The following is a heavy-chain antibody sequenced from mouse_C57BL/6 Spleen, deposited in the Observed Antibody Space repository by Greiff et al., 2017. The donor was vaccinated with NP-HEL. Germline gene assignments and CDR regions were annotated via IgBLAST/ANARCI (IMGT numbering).Heavy chain of an antibody. CDR1: GYTFTDYY. J-gene: IGHJ3*01. CDR3: ARWDYDLFAY. CDR2: INPYNGGT. V-gene: IGHV1-19*01. D-gene: IGHD2-4*01. Sequence: VQLQQSGPVLVKPGASVKMSCKASGYTFTDYYMNWVKQSHGKSLEWIGVINPYNGGTSYNQKFKGKATLTVDKSSSTAYMELNSLTSEDSAVYYCARWDYDLFAYWGQGTLVTVSA.